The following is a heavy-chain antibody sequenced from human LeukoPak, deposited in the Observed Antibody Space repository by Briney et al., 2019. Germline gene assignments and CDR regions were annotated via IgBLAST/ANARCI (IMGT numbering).Heavy chain of an antibody. D-gene: IGHD6-19*01. CDR3: ARDSSGCFDY. Sequence: GGSLRLSCAASGFTFTSYWMSWVRQAPGKGLEWVASIKQDGSEKYYVDSVKGRFTISRDNAKNSLYLQTNSLRAEDTAVYYCARDSSGCFDYWGQGTLVTVSS. CDR1: GFTFTSYW. CDR2: IKQDGSEK. V-gene: IGHV3-7*05. J-gene: IGHJ4*02.